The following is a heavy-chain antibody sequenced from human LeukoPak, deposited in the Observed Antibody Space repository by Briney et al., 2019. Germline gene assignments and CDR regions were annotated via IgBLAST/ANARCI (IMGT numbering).Heavy chain of an antibody. J-gene: IGHJ3*02. D-gene: IGHD6-6*01. CDR3: ARDRWSSSSSEGAFDI. CDR1: GYTFTSYD. V-gene: IGHV1-8*01. CDR2: MNPNSGNT. Sequence: ASVKVSCKASGYTFTSYDINWVRQATGQGLEWMGWMNPNSGNTGYAQKFQGRVTMTTDTSTTIAYMELRSLRSDDTAVYYCARDRWSSSSSEGAFDIWGQGTMVTVSS.